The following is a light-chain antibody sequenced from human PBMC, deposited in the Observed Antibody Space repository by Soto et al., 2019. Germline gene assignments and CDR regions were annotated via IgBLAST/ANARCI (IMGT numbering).Light chain of an antibody. CDR3: SSYTSSSTLV. CDR1: SSDVGGYTY. CDR2: DVS. Sequence: QSVLTQPASVSGSPGQSITISCTGTSSDVGGYTYVSWYQQHPGEAPKLMIYDVSNRPSGVSDRFSGSKSGNTASLTISGVQAEDEADYYCSSYTSSSTLVFGGGTKLTVL. J-gene: IGLJ2*01. V-gene: IGLV2-14*01.